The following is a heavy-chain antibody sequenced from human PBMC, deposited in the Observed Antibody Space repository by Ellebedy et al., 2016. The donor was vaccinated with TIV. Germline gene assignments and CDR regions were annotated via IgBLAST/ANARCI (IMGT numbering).Heavy chain of an antibody. CDR1: GYTFTYRY. V-gene: IGHV1-18*04. CDR3: ARGSHYYDSSAYHD. D-gene: IGHD3-22*01. Sequence: ASVKVYCXASGYTFTYRYLHWVRQAPGQALEWMGWITTYNGNTNYAQRLQGRVTMTTDTSTSTAYMELRSLRSDDTAVYYCARGSHYYDSSAYHDWGQGTLVTVSS. J-gene: IGHJ4*02. CDR2: ITTYNGNT.